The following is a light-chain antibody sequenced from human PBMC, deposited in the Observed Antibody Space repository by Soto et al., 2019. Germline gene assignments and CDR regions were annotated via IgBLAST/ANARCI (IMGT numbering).Light chain of an antibody. CDR3: CSIAGGTTYV. V-gene: IGLV2-23*01. CDR2: EGS. Sequence: QSVLTQPASVSGSPGQSITISCTGTSSDVGSSNLVSWYQQHPGKAPKVMIYEGSARPSGVSNRFSGSKSGNTASLTISGLQTEDEADYYCCSIAGGTTYVFGTGTKLTVL. CDR1: SSDVGSSNL. J-gene: IGLJ1*01.